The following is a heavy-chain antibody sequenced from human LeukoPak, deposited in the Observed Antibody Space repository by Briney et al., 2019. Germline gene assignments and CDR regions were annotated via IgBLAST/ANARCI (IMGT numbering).Heavy chain of an antibody. V-gene: IGHV3-30*18. J-gene: IGHJ6*02. CDR2: ISYDGGNK. D-gene: IGHD3-9*01. Sequence: PGGSLRLSCAASGFTFSSYGMHWVRQAPGKGLEWVAVISYDGGNKYYADSVKGRFTISRDNSKNTLYLQMNSLRAEDTAVYYCANTYYDILTGYWSLGMDVWGQGTTVTVSS. CDR1: GFTFSSYG. CDR3: ANTYYDILTGYWSLGMDV.